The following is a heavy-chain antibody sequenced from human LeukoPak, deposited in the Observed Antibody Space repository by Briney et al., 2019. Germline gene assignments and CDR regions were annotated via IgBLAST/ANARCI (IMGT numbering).Heavy chain of an antibody. V-gene: IGHV4-39*07. Sequence: SETLSLTCTVSGGSISSGSYYWSWIRQPPGKGLEWIGEINHSGSTNYNPSLKSRVTISVDTSKNQFSLKLSSVTAADTAVDCCARGTPMYSSGWYGPYFDYWGQGTLVTVSS. D-gene: IGHD6-19*01. CDR2: INHSGST. CDR3: ARGTPMYSSGWYGPYFDY. CDR1: GGSISSGSYY. J-gene: IGHJ4*02.